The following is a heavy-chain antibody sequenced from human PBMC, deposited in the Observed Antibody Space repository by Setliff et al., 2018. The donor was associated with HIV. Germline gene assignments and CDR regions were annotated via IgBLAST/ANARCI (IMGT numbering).Heavy chain of an antibody. V-gene: IGHV4-39*01. CDR2: VHYGGSI. Sequence: PSETLSLTCTVSGGAISTNDYYWGFIRQSPGKGLEWIASVHYGGSIFYNPSLKSRVTLSVGTSKRQFSLNLSSATTAATAMYYCVGPSFGIGGGSMFDSWGQGIVVTVSS. D-gene: IGHD3-3*01. CDR1: GGAISTNDYY. CDR3: VGPSFGIGGGSMFDS. J-gene: IGHJ4*02.